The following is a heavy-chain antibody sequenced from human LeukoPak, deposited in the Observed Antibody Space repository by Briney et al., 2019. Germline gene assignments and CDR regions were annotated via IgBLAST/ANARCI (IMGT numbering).Heavy chain of an antibody. J-gene: IGHJ4*02. CDR3: VREARGYHYTYFDY. D-gene: IGHD5-18*01. CDR1: GFTLGSHD. CDR2: IAAGFQI. V-gene: IGHV3-13*01. Sequence: GGSLRLSCTAAGFTLGSHDMHWVRQTTGEGLQWVAAIAAGFQIFYAGSVNGRFTVSREDAKKSLYLQMNSLRAGDTAVYYCVREARGYHYTYFDYWGQGTLVTVSS.